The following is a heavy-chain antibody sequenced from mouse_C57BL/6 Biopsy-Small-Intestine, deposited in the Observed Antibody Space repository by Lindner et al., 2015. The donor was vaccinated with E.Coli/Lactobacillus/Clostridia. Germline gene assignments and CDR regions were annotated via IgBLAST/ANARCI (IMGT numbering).Heavy chain of an antibody. J-gene: IGHJ3*01. D-gene: IGHD2-10*01. V-gene: IGHV14-2*01. CDR2: IDPEDGET. Sequence: VQLQESGAELVKPGASVKLSCTASGFNIKDYYMHWVKQRTEQGLEWLGRIDPEDGETKYAPKFQGKATITADTSSNTAYLQLSSLTSEDSAVYYCTYYGNRAWFAYWGQGTLVTVSA. CDR1: GFNIKDYY. CDR3: TYYGNRAWFAY.